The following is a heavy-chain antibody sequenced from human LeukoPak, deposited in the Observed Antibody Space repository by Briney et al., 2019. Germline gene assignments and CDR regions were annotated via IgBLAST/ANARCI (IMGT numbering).Heavy chain of an antibody. CDR2: ISAYNGNT. Sequence: ASVKVSCKASGYTFTSYGISWVRQAPGQGLEWMGWISAYNGNTNYAQKFQGRVTITADKSTSTAYMELSSLRSEDTAVYYCARVLRNGKLYYFDYWGQGTLVTVSS. D-gene: IGHD4-4*01. J-gene: IGHJ4*02. CDR3: ARVLRNGKLYYFDY. CDR1: GYTFTSYG. V-gene: IGHV1-18*01.